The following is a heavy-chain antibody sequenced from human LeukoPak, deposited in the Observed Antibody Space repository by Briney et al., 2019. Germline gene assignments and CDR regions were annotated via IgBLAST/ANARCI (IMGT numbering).Heavy chain of an antibody. V-gene: IGHV3-23*01. D-gene: IGHD5-24*01. CDR2: ISGSGGST. Sequence: SGGSLRLSCAASGFTFSNYAMSWVRQAPGKGLEWVSAISGSGGSTYYADSVKGRFTISRDNSKNTLFLRMNSLRVEDTAIYYCAKSTRDGYNLWFDYWGQGTLVTVSS. CDR1: GFTFSNYA. CDR3: AKSTRDGYNLWFDY. J-gene: IGHJ4*02.